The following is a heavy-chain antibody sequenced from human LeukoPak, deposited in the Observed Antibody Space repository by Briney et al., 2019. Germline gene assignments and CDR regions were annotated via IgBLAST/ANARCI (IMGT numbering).Heavy chain of an antibody. CDR2: IILIFAIT. CDR1: GDTFDRFP. Sequence: ASVKVSCKASGDTFDRFPITWVRLAPGQGLEWMGRIILIFAITHYAPHFQGRVTMTADTSTNTAYMELSNLKSEDTAVYYCAKGPHDHGDFVFFWGQGTLVTVTS. V-gene: IGHV1-69*04. J-gene: IGHJ4*02. CDR3: AKGPHDHGDFVFF. D-gene: IGHD4-17*01.